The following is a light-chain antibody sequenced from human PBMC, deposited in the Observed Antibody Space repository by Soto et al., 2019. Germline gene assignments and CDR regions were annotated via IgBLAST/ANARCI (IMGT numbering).Light chain of an antibody. V-gene: IGKV3D-20*01. J-gene: IGKJ1*01. CDR3: QQYADSPRT. CDR2: DVS. CDR1: QSVRGRS. Sequence: EIVLTQSPDTLSLSPGDAATLSCGTSQSVRGRSLAWYQQQPGLAPRLLIFDVSKRATGIPDRFSGSGSGTDFTLTISRVEPEDFAVYYCQQYADSPRTFGQGTKVE.